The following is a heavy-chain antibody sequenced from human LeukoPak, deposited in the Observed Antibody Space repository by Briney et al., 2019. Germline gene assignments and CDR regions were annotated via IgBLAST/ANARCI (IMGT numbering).Heavy chain of an antibody. V-gene: IGHV3-23*01. Sequence: GGSLRLSCAASGFTFSSYAMSWVRQAPGKGLEWVSAISDSGGSTYYADSVKGRFTISRDNSKNTLYLQMNSLRAEDTAVYYCAKDRTYYYDSSGYSYFDYWGQGTLVTVSS. CDR3: AKDRTYYYDSSGYSYFDY. CDR1: GFTFSSYA. J-gene: IGHJ4*02. CDR2: ISDSGGST. D-gene: IGHD3-22*01.